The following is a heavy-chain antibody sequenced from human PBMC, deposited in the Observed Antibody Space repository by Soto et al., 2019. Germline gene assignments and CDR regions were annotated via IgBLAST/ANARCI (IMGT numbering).Heavy chain of an antibody. V-gene: IGHV4-59*01. J-gene: IGHJ4*02. Sequence: SETLSLTCTVSDGSISSYYWSWIRQPPGKGLEWIGYIYYSGSTNYNPSLKSRVTMSVDTSKNQFSLKLTSVNAADTAVYYCTRGGDAYKNGHWGQGTLVTVSS. CDR1: DGSISSYY. CDR3: TRGGDAYKNGH. CDR2: IYYSGST. D-gene: IGHD2-21*01.